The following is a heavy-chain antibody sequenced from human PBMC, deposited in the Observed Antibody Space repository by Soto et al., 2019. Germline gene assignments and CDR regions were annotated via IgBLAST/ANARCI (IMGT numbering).Heavy chain of an antibody. V-gene: IGHV3-21*01. CDR1: GFTFSIYS. Sequence: GGSLRLSCAAPGFTFSIYSMNWVRHAPGKGLEWVSSISSSSSYIYYADSVKGRFTISRDNAKNSLYLQMNSLRAEDTAVYYCARDRSSSRYNSASYFDYWGQGTLVTVSS. J-gene: IGHJ4*02. CDR2: ISSSSSYI. D-gene: IGHD6-13*01. CDR3: ARDRSSSRYNSASYFDY.